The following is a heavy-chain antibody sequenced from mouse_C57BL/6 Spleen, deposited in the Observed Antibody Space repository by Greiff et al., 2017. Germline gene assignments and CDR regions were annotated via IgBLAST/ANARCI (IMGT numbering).Heavy chain of an antibody. CDR1: GYTFTSYG. CDR3: ARLLTLFAY. D-gene: IGHD1-1*01. CDR2: IYPRSGNT. J-gene: IGHJ3*01. Sequence: VKVVESGAELARPGASVKLSCKASGYTFTSYGISWVKQRTGQGLEWIGEIYPRSGNTYYNEKFKCKATLTADKSSSTAYMELRSLTSEDSAVYFCARLLTLFAYWGQGTLVTVSA. V-gene: IGHV1-81*01.